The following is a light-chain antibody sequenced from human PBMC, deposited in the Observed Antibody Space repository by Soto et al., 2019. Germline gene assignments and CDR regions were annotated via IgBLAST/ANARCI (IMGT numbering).Light chain of an antibody. V-gene: IGKV2-30*01. CDR2: KVS. CDR1: QSLVYSDGNTY. Sequence: DVVMTQSPLSLPVTLGQPASISCRSSQSLVYSDGNTYLNWFQQRPGQSPRRLIYKVSNRDSGVPERFSGSASGTDFTLKISRVEAEDVGIYYCMQATPWPYTFGRGTKLEIK. J-gene: IGKJ2*01. CDR3: MQATPWPYT.